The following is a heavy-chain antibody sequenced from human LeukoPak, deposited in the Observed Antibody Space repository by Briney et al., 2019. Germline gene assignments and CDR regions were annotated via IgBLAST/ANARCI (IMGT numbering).Heavy chain of an antibody. J-gene: IGHJ4*02. CDR3: ARERTGYSSGWYTFDY. Sequence: GRSLRLSCAASGFTFSSYGMHWVRQAPGKGLEWVAVIWYDGSNKYYADSVKGRSTISRDNSKNTLYLQMNSLRAEDTAVYYCARERTGYSSGWYTFDYWGQGTLVTVSS. V-gene: IGHV3-33*01. CDR1: GFTFSSYG. CDR2: IWYDGSNK. D-gene: IGHD6-19*01.